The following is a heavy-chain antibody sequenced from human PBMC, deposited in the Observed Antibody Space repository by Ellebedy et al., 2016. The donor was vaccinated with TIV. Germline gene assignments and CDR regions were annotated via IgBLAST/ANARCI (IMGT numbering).Heavy chain of an antibody. Sequence: GESLKISCKASGYSFTSYWIGWVRQMPGKGLEWMGIIYPGDSDTRYSPSFQGQVTISADKSISTAYLQWSSLKASDTAMYYCARRSWVRGVIMRYYFDYWGQGTLVTVSS. J-gene: IGHJ4*02. CDR2: IYPGDSDT. V-gene: IGHV5-51*01. D-gene: IGHD3-10*01. CDR3: ARRSWVRGVIMRYYFDY. CDR1: GYSFTSYW.